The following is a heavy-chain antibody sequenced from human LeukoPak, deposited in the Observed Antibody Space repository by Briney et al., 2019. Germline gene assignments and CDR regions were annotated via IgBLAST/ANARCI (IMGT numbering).Heavy chain of an antibody. CDR3: ARVVRYSGGPLTDLLPYYFDY. CDR2: INTGNGKT. J-gene: IGHJ4*02. Sequence: ASVKVSCKASGYTFSSYAMHWVRQAPGQRLEWMGWINTGNGKTKYSQEFQGRVTITRDTSVSTAYMELSSLRSDDMAVYYCARVVRYSGGPLTDLLPYYFDYWGQGTLVTVSS. D-gene: IGHD6-19*01. V-gene: IGHV1-3*03. CDR1: GYTFSSYA.